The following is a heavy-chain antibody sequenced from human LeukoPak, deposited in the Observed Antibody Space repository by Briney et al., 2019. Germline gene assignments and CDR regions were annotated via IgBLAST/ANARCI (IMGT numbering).Heavy chain of an antibody. J-gene: IGHJ4*02. Sequence: GASVKVSCKASGYTFTSYGISWVRQAPGQGLEWMGIFNPSGGSTSYAQKFQGRVTMTRDTSTSTVYMELSSLRSEDTAVYYCARDALRKQQLANGPVYWGQGTLVTVSS. CDR3: ARDALRKQQLANGPVY. CDR2: FNPSGGST. D-gene: IGHD6-13*01. CDR1: GYTFTSYG. V-gene: IGHV1-46*01.